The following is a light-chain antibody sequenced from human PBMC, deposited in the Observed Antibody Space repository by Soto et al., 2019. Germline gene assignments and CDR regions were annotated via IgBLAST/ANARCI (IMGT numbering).Light chain of an antibody. Sequence: QSALTQPASVSGSPGQSITISCTGTSSDVVGYNYVSWYQQHPGKAPKLMIYDVSNRPSGVSNRFSGSKSGNTAPLTISGLQAEDEADYYCSSYTSSSTLVYVFGTGTKVTVL. CDR1: SSDVVGYNY. V-gene: IGLV2-14*01. J-gene: IGLJ1*01. CDR3: SSYTSSSTLVYV. CDR2: DVS.